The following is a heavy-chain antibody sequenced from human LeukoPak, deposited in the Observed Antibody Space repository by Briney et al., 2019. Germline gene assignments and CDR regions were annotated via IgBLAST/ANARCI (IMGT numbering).Heavy chain of an antibody. CDR3: ARDDDYGGQGFDY. CDR1: GGTFSSYA. D-gene: IGHD4-23*01. CDR2: IIPIFGTA. V-gene: IGHV1-69*05. Sequence: SVKVSCKASGGTFSSYAISWVQQAPGQGLEWMGGIIPIFGTANYAQKFQGRVTITTDESTSTAYMELSSLRSEDTAVYYCARDDDYGGQGFDYWGQGTLVTVSS. J-gene: IGHJ4*02.